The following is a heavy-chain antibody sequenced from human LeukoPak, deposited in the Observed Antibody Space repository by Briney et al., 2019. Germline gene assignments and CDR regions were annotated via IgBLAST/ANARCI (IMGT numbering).Heavy chain of an antibody. J-gene: IGHJ6*02. V-gene: IGHV4-59*01. D-gene: IGHD5-18*01. CDR2: IYYSGST. CDR3: AGPPNSYDFYGMDV. CDR1: GGSISSYY. Sequence: SETLSLTCTVSGGSISSYYWSWIRQPPGKGLEWIGYIYYSGSTNYNPSLKSRVTISVDTSKNQFSLKLSSVTAADTAVYYCAGPPNSYDFYGMDVGAQGTTVTV.